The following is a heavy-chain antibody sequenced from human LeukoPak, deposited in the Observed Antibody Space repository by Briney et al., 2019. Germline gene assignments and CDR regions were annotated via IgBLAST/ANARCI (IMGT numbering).Heavy chain of an antibody. J-gene: IGHJ4*02. Sequence: SETLSLTCTIPGGSISSYYWSWIRQPAGKGLEWIGRIYTTGSTNYNPSLKSRVTMSADTSKNQFSLKLSSVTAADTAVYHCARDLNVAVAGPIFDSWGQGTLVTVSS. CDR2: IYTTGST. V-gene: IGHV4-4*07. D-gene: IGHD6-19*01. CDR3: ARDLNVAVAGPIFDS. CDR1: GGSISSYY.